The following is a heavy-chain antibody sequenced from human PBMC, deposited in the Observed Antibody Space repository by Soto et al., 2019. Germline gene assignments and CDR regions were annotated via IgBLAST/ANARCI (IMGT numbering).Heavy chain of an antibody. D-gene: IGHD6-19*01. CDR3: ARTVGREWLVSGYDY. J-gene: IGHJ4*02. Sequence: QVQLVESGGGVVQPGRSMRLSCAASGFSFSNYAMHWVRQAPGKGLEWVAVISYDGSEKYFADSVKGRFTISRDNSKNTLYLQMNSLRPEDRAVYYCARTVGREWLVSGYDYWGQRSLVTVSS. CDR2: ISYDGSEK. V-gene: IGHV3-30-3*01. CDR1: GFSFSNYA.